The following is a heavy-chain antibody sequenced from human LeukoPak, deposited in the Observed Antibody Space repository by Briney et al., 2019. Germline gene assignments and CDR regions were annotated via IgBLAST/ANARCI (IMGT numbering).Heavy chain of an antibody. V-gene: IGHV3-15*01. CDR2: IKSKTDGGTT. Sequence: GGSLRLSCAASGFTFSNAWMSWVRQAPGKGLEWVGRIKSKTDGGTTDYAAPVKGRFTISRDDSKNTLYLQMNSLKTEDTAVYYCTSLGVAAAVRTTHFDYWGQGTLVTVSS. CDR1: GFTFSNAW. D-gene: IGHD6-13*01. CDR3: TSLGVAAAVRTTHFDY. J-gene: IGHJ4*02.